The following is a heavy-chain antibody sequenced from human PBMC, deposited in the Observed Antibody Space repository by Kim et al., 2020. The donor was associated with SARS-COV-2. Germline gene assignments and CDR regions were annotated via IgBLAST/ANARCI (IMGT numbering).Heavy chain of an antibody. CDR3: ARDGNSGSYYSSDY. J-gene: IGHJ4*02. Sequence: AQKLQGRVTMTTDTSTSAAYMELRSLRSDDTAVYYCARDGNSGSYYSSDYWGQGTLVTVSS. V-gene: IGHV1-18*01. D-gene: IGHD1-26*01.